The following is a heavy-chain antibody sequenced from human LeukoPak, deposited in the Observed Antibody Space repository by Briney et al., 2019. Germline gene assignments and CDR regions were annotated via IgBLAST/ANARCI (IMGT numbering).Heavy chain of an antibody. CDR2: IKQDGSEK. J-gene: IGHJ4*02. CDR1: GFTFSSYW. D-gene: IGHD3-10*01. V-gene: IGHV3-7*01. CDR3: ARDSLAGGSGSYSFDY. Sequence: GGSLRLSCAASGFTFSSYWMSWVRQAPGKGLEWVANIKQDGSEKYYVDSVKGRFTISRDNAKNSLYLQMNSLRAEDTAVYYCARDSLAGGSGSYSFDYWGQGTLVTVSS.